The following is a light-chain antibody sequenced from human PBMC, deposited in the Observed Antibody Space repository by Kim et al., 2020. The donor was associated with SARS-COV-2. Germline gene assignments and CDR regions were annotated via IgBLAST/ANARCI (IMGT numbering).Light chain of an antibody. V-gene: IGLV7-46*01. J-gene: IGLJ3*02. Sequence: PGATTTLPCGASTGAVTATDYPYWFQQKPGEFPRTLIFDTGSRHSWTPARFSGSLSGDKAALTLAGALPEDEADYYCLLSFSGIRVFGGGTQLTVL. CDR3: LLSFSGIRV. CDR1: TGAVTATDY. CDR2: DTG.